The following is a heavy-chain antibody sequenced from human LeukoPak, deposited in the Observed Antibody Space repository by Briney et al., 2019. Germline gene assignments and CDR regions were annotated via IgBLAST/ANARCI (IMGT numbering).Heavy chain of an antibody. CDR3: ARAPDYDRQYYYYYMDV. D-gene: IGHD4-17*01. CDR2: IYSGGST. J-gene: IGHJ6*03. Sequence: QAGGSLRLSCAASGFTVSSNYMSWVRQAPGKGLEWVSVIYSGGSTYYADSVKGRFTISRDNSKNTLYLQMNSLRAEDTAVYYCARAPDYDRQYYYYYMDVWGKGTTVTISS. CDR1: GFTVSSNY. V-gene: IGHV3-66*01.